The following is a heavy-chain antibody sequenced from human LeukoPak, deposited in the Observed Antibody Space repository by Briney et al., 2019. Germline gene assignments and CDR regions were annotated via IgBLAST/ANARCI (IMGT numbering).Heavy chain of an antibody. D-gene: IGHD3-10*01. Sequence: PGGSLRLSCAASGFTFSSYAMSWVRQAPGKGLEWVSAISGSGGSTYYADSVKGRFTISRDNSKNTLYLQMNSLRAEDTAVYYCARGGFTLVRGGYAFDTWGQGTMVTVSS. J-gene: IGHJ3*02. CDR2: ISGSGGST. CDR1: GFTFSSYA. V-gene: IGHV3-23*01. CDR3: ARGGFTLVRGGYAFDT.